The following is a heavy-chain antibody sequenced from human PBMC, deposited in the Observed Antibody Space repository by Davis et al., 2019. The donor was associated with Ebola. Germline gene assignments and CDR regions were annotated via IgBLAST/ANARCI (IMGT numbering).Heavy chain of an antibody. CDR2: IWYDGSNK. V-gene: IGHV3-33*01. CDR1: GFTFSSYG. CDR3: ARGVAVGGFYFDY. J-gene: IGHJ4*02. Sequence: GESLKISCAASGFTFSSYGMHWVRQAPGKGLEWVAVIWYDGSNKYYADSVKGRFTISRDNSKNTLYLQMNSLRADDTAVYYCARGVAVGGFYFDYWGQGTLVTVSS. D-gene: IGHD6-19*01.